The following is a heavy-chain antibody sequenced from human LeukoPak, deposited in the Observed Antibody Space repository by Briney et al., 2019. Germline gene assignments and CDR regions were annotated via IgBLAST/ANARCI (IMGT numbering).Heavy chain of an antibody. D-gene: IGHD3-22*01. CDR2: ISWNSGSI. J-gene: IGHJ4*02. V-gene: IGHV3-9*01. CDR3: AKGGITMIYYPLDY. CDR1: GFTFDDYA. Sequence: GGSLRLSCAASGFTFDDYAMHWVRQDPGKGLEWVSGISWNSGSIGYADSVKGRFTISRDNAKNSLYLQMNSLRAEDTALYYCAKGGITMIYYPLDYWGQGTLVTVSS.